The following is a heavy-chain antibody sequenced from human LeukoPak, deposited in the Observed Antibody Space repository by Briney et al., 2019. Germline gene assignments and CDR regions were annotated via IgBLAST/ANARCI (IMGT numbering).Heavy chain of an antibody. CDR3: ARDFTGWELPNRFDP. D-gene: IGHD1-26*01. CDR2: ITWDGGST. CDR1: GFTFDDYT. V-gene: IGHV3-43*01. Sequence: GGSLRLSCAASGFTFDDYTMHWVRQAPGKGLEWVSLITWDGGSTYYADSVKGRFTISRDNGKNSLYLQINNLRAEDTAVYFCARDFTGWELPNRFDPWGQGTLVTVSS. J-gene: IGHJ5*02.